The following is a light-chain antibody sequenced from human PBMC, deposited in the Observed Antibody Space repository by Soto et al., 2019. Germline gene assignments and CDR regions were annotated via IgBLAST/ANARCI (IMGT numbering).Light chain of an antibody. V-gene: IGKV1-5*03. CDR2: KAS. Sequence: DIQMTQSPSIVSASVGDRVTITCRASQSISIWLAWYQQKPGKAPKILIYKASSLESGVPSRFSGSGSGTEFTLTISSLQPDDFATYYCQQYNGYRWTFGQGTKVDIK. CDR3: QQYNGYRWT. J-gene: IGKJ1*01. CDR1: QSISIW.